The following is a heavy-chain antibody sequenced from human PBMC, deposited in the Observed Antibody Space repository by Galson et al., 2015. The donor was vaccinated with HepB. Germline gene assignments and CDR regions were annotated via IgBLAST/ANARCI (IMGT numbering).Heavy chain of an antibody. J-gene: IGHJ4*02. Sequence: SLRLSCAASGFTFSNAWMSWVRQAPGKGLEWVGRIKSKTDGGTTDYAAPVKGRFTISRDDSKNTLYLQMNSLKTEDTAVYYCTTEPPSRYSSSKSRFDYWGQGTLVTVSS. D-gene: IGHD6-13*01. V-gene: IGHV3-15*01. CDR2: IKSKTDGGTT. CDR3: TTEPPSRYSSSKSRFDY. CDR1: GFTFSNAW.